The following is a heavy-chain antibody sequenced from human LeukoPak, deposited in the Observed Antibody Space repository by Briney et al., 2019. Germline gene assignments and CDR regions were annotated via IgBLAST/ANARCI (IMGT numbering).Heavy chain of an antibody. CDR1: GFTVSSNY. V-gene: IGHV3-23*01. CDR2: ISGSGDST. Sequence: GGSLRLSCAASGFTVSSNYMSWVRQAPGKGLEWVSAISGSGDSTYYADSVKGRFTISRDNSKNTLYLQMNSLRAEDTAVYYCAKPRLTGTTLSPFEYWGQGTLVTVSS. D-gene: IGHD1-1*01. CDR3: AKPRLTGTTLSPFEY. J-gene: IGHJ4*02.